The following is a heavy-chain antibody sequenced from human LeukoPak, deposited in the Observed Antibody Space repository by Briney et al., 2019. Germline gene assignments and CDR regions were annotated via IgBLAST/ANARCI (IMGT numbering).Heavy chain of an antibody. CDR3: ARFKRGIATHYGMDV. V-gene: IGHV4-34*12. CDR1: GGSFSGYY. J-gene: IGHJ6*02. Sequence: KTSETLSLTCAVHGGSFSGYYWSWTRKPPGKGLEWIGEILHSGSTNYNPSLKSRVTISVDTSKNQFSLKLSSVTAADTAVYYCARFKRGIATHYGMDVWGQGTTVTVSS. D-gene: IGHD6-13*01. CDR2: ILHSGST.